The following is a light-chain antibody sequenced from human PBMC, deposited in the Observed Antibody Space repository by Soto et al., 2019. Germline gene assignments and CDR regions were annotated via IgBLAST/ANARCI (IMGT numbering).Light chain of an antibody. V-gene: IGKV3-20*01. CDR3: QQYGRSPLT. J-gene: IGKJ1*01. CDR1: QNFGSTY. CDR2: GAS. Sequence: VVLTPTPANLSLFPLLRHTLYHTASQNFGSTYLAWYQQKRGQAPRFLIYGASSRATGIPDRFSGSGSGTDFTLTISRLEPEDFAVYYCQQYGRSPLTFGQGTKVDIK.